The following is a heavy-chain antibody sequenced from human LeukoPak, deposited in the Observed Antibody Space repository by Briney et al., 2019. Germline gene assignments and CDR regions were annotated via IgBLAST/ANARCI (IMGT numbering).Heavy chain of an antibody. CDR3: ARDYELGTPGTAYEYFDY. CDR2: INPNSGGT. Sequence: ASVKVSCKASGYSFSDYFMQWVRHAPGQGLEWMGWINPNSGGTSYAQKFQGRVTTTRDTSISTVYMELSRLTSDDTAVYYCARDYELGTPGTAYEYFDYWGQGTRVTVFS. CDR1: GYSFSDYF. D-gene: IGHD1-1*01. V-gene: IGHV1-2*02. J-gene: IGHJ4*02.